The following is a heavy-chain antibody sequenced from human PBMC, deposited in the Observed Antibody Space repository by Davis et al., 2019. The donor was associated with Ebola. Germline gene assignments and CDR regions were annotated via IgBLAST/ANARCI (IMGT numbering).Heavy chain of an antibody. J-gene: IGHJ6*02. CDR1: GFTFDDYA. V-gene: IGHV3-43*02. CDR2: ISGDGGST. Sequence: PGGSLRLSCAASGFTFDDYAMHWVRQAPGKGLEWVSLISGDGGSTYYADSVKGRFTISRDNSKNSLYLQMNSLRTEDTALYYCAKDEGDTHRLEMATILGYYGMDVWGQGTTVTVSS. D-gene: IGHD5-24*01. CDR3: AKDEGDTHRLEMATILGYYGMDV.